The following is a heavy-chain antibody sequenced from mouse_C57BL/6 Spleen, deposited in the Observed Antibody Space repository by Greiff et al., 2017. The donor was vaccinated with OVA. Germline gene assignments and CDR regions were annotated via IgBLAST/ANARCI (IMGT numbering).Heavy chain of an antibody. Sequence: EVKLVESGGGLVKPGGSLKLSCAASGFTFSSYAMSWVRQTPEKRLEWVATISAGGSYTYYPDNVKGRFTISRDNAKNNLYLQMSHLKSEDTAMYYCARAGLYYYGSNYAMDYWGQGTSVTVSS. CDR3: ARAGLYYYGSNYAMDY. D-gene: IGHD1-1*01. CDR2: ISAGGSYT. J-gene: IGHJ4*01. V-gene: IGHV5-4*03. CDR1: GFTFSSYA.